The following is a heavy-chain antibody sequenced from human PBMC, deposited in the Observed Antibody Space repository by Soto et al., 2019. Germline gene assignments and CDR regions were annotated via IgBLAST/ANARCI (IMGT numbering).Heavy chain of an antibody. D-gene: IGHD5-12*01. Sequence: GASVKVSCKASGYTFTGYYMHWVRQAPGQGLEWMGWINPNSGGTNYAQKFQGWVTMTRDTSISTAYMELSRLRSDDTAVYYCAICWGYSGQTFDYWGQGTLVTVSS. CDR2: INPNSGGT. CDR1: GYTFTGYY. V-gene: IGHV1-2*04. CDR3: AICWGYSGQTFDY. J-gene: IGHJ4*02.